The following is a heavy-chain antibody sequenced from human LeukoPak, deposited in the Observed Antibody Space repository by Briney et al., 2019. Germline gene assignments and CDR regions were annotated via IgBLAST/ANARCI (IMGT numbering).Heavy chain of an antibody. D-gene: IGHD5-18*01. CDR3: ARVPWIQLWFRADAFDI. Sequence: PGGSLRLSCAASGFTFSNAWMSWVRQAPGKGLEWVSYISSSSSTIYYADSVKGRFTISRDNAKNSLYLQMNSLRAEDAAVYYCARVPWIQLWFRADAFDIWGQGTMVTVSS. CDR1: GFTFSNAW. V-gene: IGHV3-48*01. CDR2: ISSSSSTI. J-gene: IGHJ3*02.